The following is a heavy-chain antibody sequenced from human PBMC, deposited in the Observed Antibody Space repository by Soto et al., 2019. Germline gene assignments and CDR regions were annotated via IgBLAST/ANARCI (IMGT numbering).Heavy chain of an antibody. CDR2: ISAYNGNT. V-gene: IGHV1-18*01. Sequence: ASVKVSCKASGYTFTSYGISWVRQAPGQGLEWMGWISAYNGNTNYAQKLQGRVTMTTDTSTSTAYMELRSLRSDDTAVYYCARDSRATVNPPGALDIWGQGTMVTVSS. CDR1: GYTFTSYG. CDR3: ARDSRATVNPPGALDI. J-gene: IGHJ3*02. D-gene: IGHD4-17*01.